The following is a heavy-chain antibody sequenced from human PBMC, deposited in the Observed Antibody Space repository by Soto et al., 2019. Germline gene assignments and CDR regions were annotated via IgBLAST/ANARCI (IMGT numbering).Heavy chain of an antibody. CDR3: ARAEYCTSTSCYGPFDN. D-gene: IGHD2-2*01. V-gene: IGHV4-59*01. J-gene: IGHJ4*02. Sequence: QVQLQESGPGLVKPSETLSLTCTVSGGSISSYYWNWIRQPPGKGLEWIGYIHYSGSTNYNPSLKSPVTLSLXXSXTXXSLKLTSVTAADTAVYYCARAEYCTSTSCYGPFDNWGQGTLVTVSS. CDR1: GGSISSYY. CDR2: IHYSGST.